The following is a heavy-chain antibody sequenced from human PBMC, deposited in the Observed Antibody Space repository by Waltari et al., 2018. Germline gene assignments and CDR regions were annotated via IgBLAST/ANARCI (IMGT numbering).Heavy chain of an antibody. D-gene: IGHD4-17*01. V-gene: IGHV3-9*01. Sequence: EVQLVESGGDLVQPGRSLRLSCAASGFPFDEYPMHWVRQAPGKGLEWISGISWNGGTINYVDSVKGRFTISRDNAKNSLYLQMNSLRAEDTALYYCAKATSVTYYYYGMDVWGQGTTVTVSS. J-gene: IGHJ6*02. CDR2: ISWNGGTI. CDR3: AKATSVTYYYYGMDV. CDR1: GFPFDEYP.